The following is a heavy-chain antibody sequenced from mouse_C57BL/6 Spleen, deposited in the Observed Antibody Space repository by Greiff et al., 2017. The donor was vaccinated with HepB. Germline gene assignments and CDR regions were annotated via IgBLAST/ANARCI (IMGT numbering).Heavy chain of an antibody. CDR3: ARGRTLRGSSSFAY. Sequence: DVKLQESGPGLVKPSQSLSLTCSVTGYSITSGYYWNWIRQFPGNKLEWMGYISYDGSNNYNPSLKNRISITRDTSKNQFFLKLNSVTTEDTATYYCARGRTLRGSSSFAYWGQGTLVTVSA. J-gene: IGHJ3*01. CDR1: GYSITSGYY. D-gene: IGHD1-1*01. CDR2: ISYDGSN. V-gene: IGHV3-6*01.